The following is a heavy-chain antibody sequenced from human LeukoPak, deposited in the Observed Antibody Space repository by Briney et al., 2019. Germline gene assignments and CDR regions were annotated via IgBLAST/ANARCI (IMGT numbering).Heavy chain of an antibody. CDR1: GGSFSGYY. CDR2: INHSGST. D-gene: IGHD2-2*01. Sequence: SETLSLTCAVYGGSFSGYYWGWIRQPPGKGLEWIGEINHSGSTNYNPSLKSRVTISVDTSKNQFSLKLSSVTAADTAVYYCARAGGIVVVPAAPYFDPWGQGTLVTVSS. CDR3: ARAGGIVVVPAAPYFDP. J-gene: IGHJ5*02. V-gene: IGHV4-34*01.